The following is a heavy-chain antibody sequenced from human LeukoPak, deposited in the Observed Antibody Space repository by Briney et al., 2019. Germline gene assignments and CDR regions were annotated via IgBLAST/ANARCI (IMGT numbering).Heavy chain of an antibody. CDR1: GLIFSKYW. CDR3: AKGYGWEASYYYYHMDV. D-gene: IGHD1-26*01. CDR2: IRYDGSNK. J-gene: IGHJ6*03. Sequence: GGSLRLSCAASGLIFSKYWMTWVRQAPGKGLEWVAFIRYDGSNKYHADSVRGRFTISRDNSKNTLYLQMNSLRAEDTAVYYCAKGYGWEASYYYYHMDVWGKGTTVTISS. V-gene: IGHV3-30*02.